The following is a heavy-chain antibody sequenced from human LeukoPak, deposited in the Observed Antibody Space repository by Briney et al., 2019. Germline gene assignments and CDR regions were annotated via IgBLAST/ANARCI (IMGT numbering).Heavy chain of an antibody. Sequence: PGGSLRLSCAASGFTFNSYAMSWVRQAPGEGLEWVSAISGSGGSTYYADSVKGRLTISRDNSKNTLYLRMNSLRAEDTAVYYCAKGIGGMAATWFSLPMYYLDYWGQGTLVTVSP. V-gene: IGHV3-23*01. D-gene: IGHD2-15*01. J-gene: IGHJ4*02. CDR3: AKGIGGMAATWFSLPMYYLDY. CDR2: ISGSGGST. CDR1: GFTFNSYA.